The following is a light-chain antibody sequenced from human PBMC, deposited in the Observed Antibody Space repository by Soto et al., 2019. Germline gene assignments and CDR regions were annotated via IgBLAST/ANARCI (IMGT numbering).Light chain of an antibody. Sequence: QSALTQPRSVSGSPGQSVTISCTGTSSDVGGYNSVSWYQQHPGKAPKLMIYDVSQRPSGVPDRFSGSKSGNAASLTISGLQAEDEADYYCCSYAGSYTYVFGAGTQLTVL. V-gene: IGLV2-11*01. CDR1: SSDVGGYNS. J-gene: IGLJ1*01. CDR3: CSYAGSYTYV. CDR2: DVS.